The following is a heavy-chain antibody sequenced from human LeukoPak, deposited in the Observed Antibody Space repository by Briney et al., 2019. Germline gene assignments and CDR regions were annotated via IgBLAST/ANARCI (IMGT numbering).Heavy chain of an antibody. CDR2: IYTSGST. CDR3: ARENPNRTYYFDY. Sequence: PSQTLSLTCTVSGGSISSGSYYWSWIRQPAGKGLEWIGRIYTSGSTNYNPSLKSRVTISVDTSKNQISLKLSSVTAADTAVYYCARENPNRTYYFDYWGQGTLVTVSS. CDR1: GGSISSGSYY. J-gene: IGHJ4*02. D-gene: IGHD1-14*01. V-gene: IGHV4-61*02.